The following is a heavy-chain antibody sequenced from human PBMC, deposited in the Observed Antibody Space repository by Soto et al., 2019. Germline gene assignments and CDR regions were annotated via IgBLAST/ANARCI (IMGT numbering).Heavy chain of an antibody. CDR3: ARDEGNWNYDY. J-gene: IGHJ4*02. Sequence: QVQLVESGGGVVQPGRSLRLSCAASGFTFSSYGMHWVRQAPGKGLEWVAVIWYDGSNKYYADSVKGRSTISRDNSKNTLYLQMNSLRAEDTAVYYCARDEGNWNYDYWGQGTLVTVSS. V-gene: IGHV3-33*01. CDR2: IWYDGSNK. CDR1: GFTFSSYG. D-gene: IGHD1-7*01.